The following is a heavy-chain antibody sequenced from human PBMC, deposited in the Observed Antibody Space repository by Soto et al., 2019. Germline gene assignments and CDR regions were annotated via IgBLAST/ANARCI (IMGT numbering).Heavy chain of an antibody. CDR3: AKDGAFYDFWSGFSMDV. V-gene: IGHV3-23*01. CDR2: IGGSGGST. J-gene: IGHJ6*02. Sequence: PGGSLRLSCAASGFTFSSYAMSWVRQAPGKGLQWVSAIGGSGGSTYYADSVKGRFTISRDNSKNTLYLQMNSLRAEDTAVCYCAKDGAFYDFWSGFSMDVWGQGTTVTVSS. D-gene: IGHD3-3*01. CDR1: GFTFSSYA.